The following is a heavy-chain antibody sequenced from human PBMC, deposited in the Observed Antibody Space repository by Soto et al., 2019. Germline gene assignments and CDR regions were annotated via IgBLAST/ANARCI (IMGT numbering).Heavy chain of an antibody. Sequence: QVQLQESRPGLVKPSETLSLTCTVSGGSISSYYWSWIRQPAGKGLEWIGRIYTSGSTNYNPSLTSRVTMSVDTSKNQVSLKLSSVTAADTAVYYCASGVYCSGGSCSLNWFDPWGQGSLFTVSS. V-gene: IGHV4-4*07. D-gene: IGHD2-15*01. J-gene: IGHJ5*02. CDR1: GGSISSYY. CDR2: IYTSGST. CDR3: ASGVYCSGGSCSLNWFDP.